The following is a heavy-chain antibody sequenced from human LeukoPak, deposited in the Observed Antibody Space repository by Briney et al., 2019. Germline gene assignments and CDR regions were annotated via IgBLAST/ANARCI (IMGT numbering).Heavy chain of an antibody. D-gene: IGHD3-10*01. CDR1: GFTFSSYE. CDR3: AKDGGVRGPDYYYYMDV. CDR2: ISSSGSTI. Sequence: GGSLRLSCAASGFTFSSYEMNWVRQAPGKGLEWVSYISSSGSTIYYADSVKGRFTISRDNAKNSLYLQMNSLRAEDTAVYYCAKDGGVRGPDYYYYMDVWGKGTTVTISS. J-gene: IGHJ6*03. V-gene: IGHV3-48*03.